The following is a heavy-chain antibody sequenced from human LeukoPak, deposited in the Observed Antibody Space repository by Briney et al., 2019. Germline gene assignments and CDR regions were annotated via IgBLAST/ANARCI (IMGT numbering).Heavy chain of an antibody. CDR1: GFTFSSYG. Sequence: PGGSLRLSCAASGFTFSSYGMHWVRQAPGKGLECVAGISYDGRHTYYADSVKGQFTISRDNSEKTLFLQMNSLRGDDTAVYYCAGGTASQWLVPRAGLFFWGQGIQVSVSS. CDR3: AGGTASQWLVPRAGLFF. J-gene: IGHJ4*02. CDR2: ISYDGRHT. V-gene: IGHV3-30*03. D-gene: IGHD6-19*01.